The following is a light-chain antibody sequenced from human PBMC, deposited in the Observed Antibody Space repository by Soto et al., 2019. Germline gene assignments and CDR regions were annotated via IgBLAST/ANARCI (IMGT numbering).Light chain of an antibody. V-gene: IGLV2-14*01. Sequence: QSALTQPASVSGSPGQSITISCVGTSGDFGDYNYVSWYQQHPGKVPKVIIYDVSNRPSGVSYRFSGTKSGNTASLTVSGLQAEDEDDYYCCSYTRSGTLIFGTGTKLTVL. CDR3: CSYTRSGTLI. CDR1: SGDFGDYNY. CDR2: DVS. J-gene: IGLJ1*01.